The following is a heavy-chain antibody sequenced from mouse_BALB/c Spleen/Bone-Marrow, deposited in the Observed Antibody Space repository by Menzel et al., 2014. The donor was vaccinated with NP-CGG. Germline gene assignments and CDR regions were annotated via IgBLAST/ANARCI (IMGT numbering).Heavy chain of an antibody. CDR2: IYPGNSDT. V-gene: IGHV1-5*01. Sequence: EVKLMESGTVLARPGASVKMSCKASGYSFXSYWMHWVKQRPGQGLEWIGAIYPGNSDTSYNQKFKGKAKLTAVTSASTAYMELSSLTNEDSAVYYCTKIYYGNSFDVWGAGTTVTVSS. D-gene: IGHD2-1*01. CDR3: TKIYYGNSFDV. J-gene: IGHJ1*01. CDR1: GYSFXSYW.